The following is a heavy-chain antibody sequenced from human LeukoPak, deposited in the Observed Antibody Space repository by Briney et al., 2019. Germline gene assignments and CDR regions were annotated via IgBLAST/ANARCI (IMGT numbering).Heavy chain of an antibody. CDR1: GGTFSKYA. CDR2: IIPFLGSA. CDR3: AKTPGDLSWYFDV. J-gene: IGHJ2*01. Sequence: ASVKVSCKASGGTFSKYAIIWVRQAPGQGLEWMGHIIPFLGSADYAQKFQGRVTFTAEESTTTAYMEMTNLQSEDTALYYCAKTPGDLSWYFDVWGRGTHVSVSS. V-gene: IGHV1-69*11. D-gene: IGHD1-1*01.